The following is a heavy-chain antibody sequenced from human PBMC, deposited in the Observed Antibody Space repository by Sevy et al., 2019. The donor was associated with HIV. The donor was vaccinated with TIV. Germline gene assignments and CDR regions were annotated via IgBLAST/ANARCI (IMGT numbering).Heavy chain of an antibody. V-gene: IGHV4-4*07. CDR2: IYTSGST. CDR3: ARDPVLGGGATTPYYYGMDV. Sequence: SETLSLTCTVSGGSISSYYWSWIRQPAGKGLEWIGRIYTSGSTNYNPSLKSRVTMSVDTSKNQFSLKLSSVTAADTAVYYCARDPVLGGGATTPYYYGMDVWGQGTTVTVSS. D-gene: IGHD1-26*01. J-gene: IGHJ6*02. CDR1: GGSISSYY.